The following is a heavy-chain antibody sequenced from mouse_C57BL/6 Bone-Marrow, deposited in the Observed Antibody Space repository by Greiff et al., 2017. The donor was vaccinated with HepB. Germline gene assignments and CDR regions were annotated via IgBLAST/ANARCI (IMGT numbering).Heavy chain of an antibody. J-gene: IGHJ3*01. Sequence: QVQLQQSGPELVKPGASVKLSCKASGYTFTSYDINWVKQRPGQGLEWIGWIYPRDGSTKYTEKFKGKATLTVDTSSSTAYMELHSLTSEDSAVYFCARGGVFITTVVATPYWGQGTLVTVSA. CDR3: ARGGVFITTVVATPY. CDR1: GYTFTSYD. CDR2: IYPRDGST. D-gene: IGHD1-1*01. V-gene: IGHV1-85*01.